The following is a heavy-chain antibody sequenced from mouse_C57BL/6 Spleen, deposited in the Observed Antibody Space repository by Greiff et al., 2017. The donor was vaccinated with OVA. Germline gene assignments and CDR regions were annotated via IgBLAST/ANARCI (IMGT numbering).Heavy chain of an antibody. D-gene: IGHD1-1*01. CDR3: ASLSYGSSYVVY. J-gene: IGHJ2*01. CDR1: GYTFTSYW. CDR2: IDPSDSYT. Sequence: QVQLQQPGAELVMPGASVKLSCKASGYTFTSYWMHWVKQRPGQGLEWIGEIDPSDSYTNYNQKFKGKSTLTVDKSSSTAYMQLSSLTSEDSAVYYCASLSYGSSYVVYWGQGTTLTVSS. V-gene: IGHV1-69*01.